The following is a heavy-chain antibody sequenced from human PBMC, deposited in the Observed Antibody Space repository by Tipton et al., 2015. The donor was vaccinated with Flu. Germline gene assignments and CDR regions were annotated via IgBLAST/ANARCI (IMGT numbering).Heavy chain of an antibody. CDR1: GGSINSTTYY. V-gene: IGHV4-39*07. J-gene: IGHJ4*02. CDR3: ATVSSYYFFFDS. Sequence: TLSLTCTVSGGSINSTTYYWAWIRQPPGKGLEWIGSIYYTGNTYHTPSLESRVSISADTSKRQFSLKLTSVTAADTAVYYCATVSSYYFFFDSWGQGTLVTVSS. CDR2: IYYTGNT. D-gene: IGHD1-26*01.